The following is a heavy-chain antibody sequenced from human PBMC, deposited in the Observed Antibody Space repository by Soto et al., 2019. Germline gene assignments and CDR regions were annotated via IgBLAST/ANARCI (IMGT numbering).Heavy chain of an antibody. D-gene: IGHD6-19*01. J-gene: IGHJ4*02. CDR2: IGGSGGST. Sequence: PGGSLRLSCAASGFTFSRNVMSWVRQAPGKGLEWVSGIGGSGGSTYHADSVKGRFTISRDNSKNTLYLQMNSLRAEDTAIYYCAKGKSTSGWLLDYWGQGTLVTVSS. V-gene: IGHV3-23*01. CDR3: AKGKSTSGWLLDY. CDR1: GFTFSRNV.